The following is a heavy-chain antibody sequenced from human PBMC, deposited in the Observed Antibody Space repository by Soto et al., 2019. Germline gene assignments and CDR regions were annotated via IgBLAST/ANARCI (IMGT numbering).Heavy chain of an antibody. D-gene: IGHD3-16*02. Sequence: SETLSLTCAVYGGSFSGYYWSWIRQPPGKGLEWIGEINHSGSTNYNPALKSRVTISVDTSKNQFSLKLSSVPAADTAVYYCARRLHLGELSLSFAENWFDPWGQGTLVTVSS. CDR2: INHSGST. J-gene: IGHJ5*02. V-gene: IGHV4-34*01. CDR3: ARRLHLGELSLSFAENWFDP. CDR1: GGSFSGYY.